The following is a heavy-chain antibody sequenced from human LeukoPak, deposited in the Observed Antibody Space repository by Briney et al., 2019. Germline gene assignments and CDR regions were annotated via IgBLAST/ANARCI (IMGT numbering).Heavy chain of an antibody. V-gene: IGHV4-59*01. CDR1: GGSISSYY. CDR2: IYYTGST. J-gene: IGHJ4*02. Sequence: SETLSLTCTVSGGSISSYYWSWVRQPPGKGLEWIGYIYYTGSTNYNPSLKSRVTISVDTSKNQFSLKLSSVTAADTAVYYCARVVGFRLTMDRGVFDYWGQGTLVTVSS. CDR3: ARVVGFRLTMDRGVFDY. D-gene: IGHD3-10*01.